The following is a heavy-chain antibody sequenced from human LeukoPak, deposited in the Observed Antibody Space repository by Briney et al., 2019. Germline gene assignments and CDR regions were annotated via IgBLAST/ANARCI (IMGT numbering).Heavy chain of an antibody. D-gene: IGHD6-13*01. CDR2: IKTDGSEK. CDR3: AKDLIGYSSRSRML. CDR1: GFTFSSYW. Sequence: GGSLRLSCAASGFTFSSYWMSWVRQAPGKGLEWVANIKTDGSEKIYVDSLKGRFTISRDNAKNSLYLQMNSLRAEDTAVYYCAKDLIGYSSRSRMLWGQGTLVTVSS. J-gene: IGHJ4*02. V-gene: IGHV3-7*03.